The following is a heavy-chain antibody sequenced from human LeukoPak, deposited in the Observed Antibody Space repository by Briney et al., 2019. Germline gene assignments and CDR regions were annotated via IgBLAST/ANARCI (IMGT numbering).Heavy chain of an antibody. CDR1: GFTVSSNY. J-gene: IGHJ4*02. CDR2: IYSGGST. V-gene: IGHV3-66*01. CDR3: ARGYSSDN. D-gene: IGHD2-21*01. Sequence: GGSLRLSCAASGFTVSSNYMSWVRQAPGKGLEWVSVIYSGGSTYYAESVKGRFTISRDNSKNTLNLQMNSLRAEDAAVYYCARGYSSDNWGRGTLVTVSS.